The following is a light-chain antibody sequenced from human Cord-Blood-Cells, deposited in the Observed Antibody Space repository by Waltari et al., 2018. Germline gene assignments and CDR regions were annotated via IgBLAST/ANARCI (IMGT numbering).Light chain of an antibody. V-gene: IGKV1-5*01. Sequence: GDRVTITCRASQSISSWLAWYQQKPGKAPKLLIYHASSLESGVPSRFSGSGSGTEFTLTISSLQPDDFATYYCQQYNSYSGTFGQGTKVEIK. J-gene: IGKJ1*01. CDR1: QSISSW. CDR2: HAS. CDR3: QQYNSYSGT.